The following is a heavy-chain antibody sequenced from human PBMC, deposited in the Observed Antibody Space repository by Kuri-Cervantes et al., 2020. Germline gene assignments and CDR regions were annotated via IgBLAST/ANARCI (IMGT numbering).Heavy chain of an antibody. Sequence: LRLSCTVSGGSMGSHYWTWIRQSPGKALEWLARIDWDDDKYYSTSLKTRLTISKDTSKNQVVLTMTNMDPVDTATYYCARIRGGENAFDIWGQGTMVTVSS. V-gene: IGHV2-70*11. CDR2: IDWDDDK. CDR3: ARIRGGENAFDI. CDR1: GGSMGSHY. J-gene: IGHJ3*02. D-gene: IGHD3-16*01.